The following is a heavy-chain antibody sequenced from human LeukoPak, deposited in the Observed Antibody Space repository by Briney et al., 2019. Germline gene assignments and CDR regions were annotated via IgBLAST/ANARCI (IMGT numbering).Heavy chain of an antibody. J-gene: IGHJ4*02. CDR2: ISAYNGNT. CDR1: GYTFTGYY. CDR3: AREVPYDSSRYYQPFDY. V-gene: IGHV1-18*04. Sequence: ASVKVSCKASGYTFTGYYMHWVRQAPGQGLEWMGWISAYNGNTNYAQKLQGRVTMTTDTSTSTAYMELRSLRSDDTAVFYCAREVPYDSSRYYQPFDYWGQGTLVTVSS. D-gene: IGHD3-22*01.